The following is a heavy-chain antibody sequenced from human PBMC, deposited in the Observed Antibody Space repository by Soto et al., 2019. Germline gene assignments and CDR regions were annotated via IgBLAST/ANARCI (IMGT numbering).Heavy chain of an antibody. J-gene: IGHJ5*02. V-gene: IGHV1-18*04. CDR2: ISTYSGDP. CDR1: GYSFTSNA. D-gene: IGHD3-16*02. Sequence: AAVKVSCKTSGYSFTSNAITGVRQAPGQGLEWMGWISTYSGDPNYAQKFQGRVTMTTDTSTNTAYMELRNLRSDDTAVYYCARVGGGYQAPSGGAGFDPWGQGTLVTVSS. CDR3: ARVGGGYQAPSGGAGFDP.